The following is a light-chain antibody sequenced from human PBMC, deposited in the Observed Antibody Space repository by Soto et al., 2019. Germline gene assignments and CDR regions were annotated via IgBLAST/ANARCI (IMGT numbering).Light chain of an antibody. J-gene: IGKJ4*01. V-gene: IGKV1-5*01. CDR1: QSISSW. CDR3: QQYNSYPPT. CDR2: DAS. Sequence: DIPMTQSPSTLSASVGDRVTITCRASQSISSWLAWYQQKPGKAPKLLIYDASSLESGVPSRFNGSGSGTEFTLTISSLQPDDFATYYCQQYNSYPPTFGGGTKVEIK.